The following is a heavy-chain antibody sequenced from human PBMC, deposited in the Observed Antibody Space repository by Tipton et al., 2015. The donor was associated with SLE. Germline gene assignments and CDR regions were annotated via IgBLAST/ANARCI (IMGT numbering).Heavy chain of an antibody. CDR2: MFYTGST. CDR1: GGSFSGYY. V-gene: IGHV4-34*12. Sequence: GLVKPSETLSLTCAVYGGSFSGYYWGWIRQPPGKGLEWIGSMFYTGSTYYSPSFQGRLTISVDTSRNQFSLRLSSVTAADTAVYYCARPHTNSWGQGTLVTVSS. J-gene: IGHJ4*02. CDR3: ARPHTNS.